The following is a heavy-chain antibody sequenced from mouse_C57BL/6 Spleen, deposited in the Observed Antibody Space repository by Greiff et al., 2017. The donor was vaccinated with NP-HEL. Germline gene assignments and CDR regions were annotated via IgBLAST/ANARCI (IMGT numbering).Heavy chain of an antibody. D-gene: IGHD1-1*01. Sequence: QVQLQQSGAELARPGASVKLSCKASAYTFTSYGISWVKQRTGQGLEWIGEIYPRSGNTYYNEKFKGKATLTADKSSSTAYMELRSLTSEDSAVYFCARNRNYGSSYYFDYWGQGTTLTVSS. V-gene: IGHV1-81*01. CDR1: AYTFTSYG. CDR2: IYPRSGNT. J-gene: IGHJ2*01. CDR3: ARNRNYGSSYYFDY.